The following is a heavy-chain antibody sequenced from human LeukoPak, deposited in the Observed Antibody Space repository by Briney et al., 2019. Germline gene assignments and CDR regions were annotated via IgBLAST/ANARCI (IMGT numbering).Heavy chain of an antibody. D-gene: IGHD3-22*01. CDR3: ARFSSYYDSSGYSRYYFDY. Sequence: SLTLSLTCTVSGGSISSGSYYWSWIRQPAGKGLEWIGRIYTSGSTNYNPSLKSRVTISVDTSKNQFSLKLSSVTAADTAVYYCARFSSYYDSSGYSRYYFDYWGQGTLVTVSS. J-gene: IGHJ4*02. V-gene: IGHV4-61*02. CDR1: GGSISSGSYY. CDR2: IYTSGST.